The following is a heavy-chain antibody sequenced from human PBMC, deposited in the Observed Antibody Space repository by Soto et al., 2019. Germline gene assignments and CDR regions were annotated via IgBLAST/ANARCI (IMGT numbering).Heavy chain of an antibody. CDR1: GFTFSPYW. Sequence: GGSLRLSCAASGFTFSPYWMHWVRQVPGKGLVWVSHINDDGTTTYADSVQGRFIISRDNAKMTVYLQMNSLRAEDTAVYYCARSDYPYYFGYWGQGTLVTVYS. V-gene: IGHV3-74*01. J-gene: IGHJ4*02. D-gene: IGHD4-17*01. CDR3: ARSDYPYYFGY. CDR2: INDDGTT.